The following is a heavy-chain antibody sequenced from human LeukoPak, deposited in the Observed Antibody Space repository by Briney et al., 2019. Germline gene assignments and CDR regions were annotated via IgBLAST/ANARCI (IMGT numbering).Heavy chain of an antibody. J-gene: IGHJ4*02. CDR1: GFTFSSYT. D-gene: IGHD4-17*01. CDR3: TRGSYGDYEY. CDR2: ISVNSDHK. V-gene: IGHV3-21*01. Sequence: GGSLRLSCAASGFTFSSYTMNWVRQAPGKGLEWVASISVNSDHKPYADSVKGRFTISRDNAKDSLYLQMNSLAVDDTAVYFCTRGSYGDYEYWGQGNLVIVSS.